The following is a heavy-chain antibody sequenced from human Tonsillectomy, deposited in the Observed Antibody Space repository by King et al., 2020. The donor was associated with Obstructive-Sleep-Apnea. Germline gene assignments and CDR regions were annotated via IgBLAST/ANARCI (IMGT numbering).Heavy chain of an antibody. Sequence: VQLVESGGGLVQPGGSLRLSCAASGCSFSSNWMAWVRQPPGKGLEWVAKIKEDGSEAYYVDSVRGRFTISRDNARNSLYLQMNDLRAEDLAVYYCARETWFYLDYWGQGALVTVLS. V-gene: IGHV3-7*01. J-gene: IGHJ4*02. CDR3: ARETWFYLDY. CDR2: IKEDGSEA. D-gene: IGHD3-9*01. CDR1: GCSFSSNW.